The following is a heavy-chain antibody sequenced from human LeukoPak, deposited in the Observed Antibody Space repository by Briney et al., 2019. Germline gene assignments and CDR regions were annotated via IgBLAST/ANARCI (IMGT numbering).Heavy chain of an antibody. CDR1: GFTISNYW. J-gene: IGHJ6*02. CDR3: VRDYQFIQEV. D-gene: IGHD2-2*01. Sequence: GGSLRLSCVGSGFTISNYWMHWVRQAPGKGLMWVSLISTDGKSTRYAESVKGRFTISRDNAKNALYLQMDILRVEDTALYFCVRDYQFIQEVWGQGTTVTVSS. CDR2: ISTDGKST. V-gene: IGHV3-74*01.